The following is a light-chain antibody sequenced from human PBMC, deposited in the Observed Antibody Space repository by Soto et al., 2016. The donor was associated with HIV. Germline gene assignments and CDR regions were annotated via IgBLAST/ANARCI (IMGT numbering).Light chain of an antibody. Sequence: SYTLTQPPSVSLAPGKTARISCGGGNIGSKSVNWHQQKPGQPPVLVLYDDSDRPSGTPERFSGSNSGNTATLTISRVEAGDEADYYCQVWDAGSDHVVFGGGTKLTVL. CDR2: DDS. CDR1: NIGSKS. J-gene: IGLJ3*02. V-gene: IGLV3-21*03. CDR3: QVWDAGSDHVV.